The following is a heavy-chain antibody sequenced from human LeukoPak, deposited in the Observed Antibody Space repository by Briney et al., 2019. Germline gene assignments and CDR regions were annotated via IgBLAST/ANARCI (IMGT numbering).Heavy chain of an antibody. CDR1: GGSISSGGYY. V-gene: IGHV4-39*07. D-gene: IGHD6-6*01. CDR2: IHHSGST. Sequence: SETLSLTCTVSGGSISSGGYYWSWIRQHPGKGLEWIGEIHHSGSTDYNPSLKSRVTMSVDTSKNQFSLKLYSVTAADTAVYFCARAPLWTIAARPFDYWGQGTLVAVSS. CDR3: ARAPLWTIAARPFDY. J-gene: IGHJ4*02.